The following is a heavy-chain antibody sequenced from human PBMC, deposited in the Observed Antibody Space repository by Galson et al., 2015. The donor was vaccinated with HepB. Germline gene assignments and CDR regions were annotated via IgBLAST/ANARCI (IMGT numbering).Heavy chain of an antibody. CDR1: GFTFDDYA. J-gene: IGHJ4*02. CDR3: AKDRGYGSGSWYFDY. Sequence: SLRLSCAASGFTFDDYAMHWVRQAPGKGLEWVSGISWNSGSIGYADSVKGRFTISRDNAKNSLYLQMNSLRAEDTALYYCAKDRGYGSGSWYFDYWGQGTLVTVSS. CDR2: ISWNSGSI. V-gene: IGHV3-9*01. D-gene: IGHD3-10*01.